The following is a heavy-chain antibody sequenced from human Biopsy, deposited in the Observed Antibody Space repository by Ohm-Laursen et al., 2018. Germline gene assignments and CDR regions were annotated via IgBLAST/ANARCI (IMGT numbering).Heavy chain of an antibody. J-gene: IGHJ5*02. CDR1: GGSISSGGSY. CDR3: AGGDYFDSNGYFWFDP. Sequence: PSDTLSFTCTVSGGSISSGGSYWSWTRQRLGKGLVWIGYIFTSANTYYNPSLKNLINISGDTFNSQFSLKLNYVTAAYTAVYYCAGGDYFDSNGYFWFDPWGQGTLVTVSS. V-gene: IGHV4-31*01. CDR2: IFTSANT. D-gene: IGHD3-22*01.